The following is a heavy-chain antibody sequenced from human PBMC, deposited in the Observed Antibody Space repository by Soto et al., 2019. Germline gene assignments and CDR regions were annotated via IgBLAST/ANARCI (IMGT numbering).Heavy chain of an antibody. J-gene: IGHJ4*02. CDR1: GFTFSSYG. Sequence: QVQLVESGGGVVQPGRSLRLSCAASGFTFSSYGMHWVRQAPGKGLEWVAVISYDGSNKYYADSVKGRFTISRDNSKNTLYLQMNSLRAEDTAVYYCAKASRQKGYADYRGQGTLVTVSS. D-gene: IGHD5-12*01. CDR3: AKASRQKGYADY. CDR2: ISYDGSNK. V-gene: IGHV3-30*18.